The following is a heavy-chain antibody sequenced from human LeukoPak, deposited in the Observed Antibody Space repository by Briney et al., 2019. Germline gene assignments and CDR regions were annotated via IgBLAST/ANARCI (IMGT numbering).Heavy chain of an antibody. CDR3: VKEHVDRAFTRSFEI. CDR2: NTRT. Sequence: GGSLRLSCAASGFTFSTNPMSWVRQAPGKGLEWVSANTRTYYADAVKGRFPISRDNSKNTVFLQMNGLRAEDTAVYYCVKEHVDRAFTRSFEIWGQGTVVTVSS. J-gene: IGHJ3*02. CDR1: GFTFSTNP. V-gene: IGHV3-23*01. D-gene: IGHD3-10*01.